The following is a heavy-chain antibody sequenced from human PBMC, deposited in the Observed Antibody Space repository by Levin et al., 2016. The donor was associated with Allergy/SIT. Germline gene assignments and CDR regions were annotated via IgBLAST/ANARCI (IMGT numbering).Heavy chain of an antibody. CDR1: GGSISSSSYY. CDR3: ARSRRTYYFDY. V-gene: IGHV4-39*01. D-gene: IGHD1/OR15-1a*01. J-gene: IGHJ4*02. Sequence: SETLSLTCTVSGGSISSSSYYWGWIRQPPGKGLEWIGSIYYSGSTYYNPSLKSRVTISVDTSKNQFSLKLSSVTAADTAVYYCARSRRTYYFDYWGQGTLVTVSS. CDR2: IYYSGST.